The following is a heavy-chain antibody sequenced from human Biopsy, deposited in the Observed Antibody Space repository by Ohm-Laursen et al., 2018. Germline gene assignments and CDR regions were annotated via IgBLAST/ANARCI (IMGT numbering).Heavy chain of an antibody. CDR2: IFYRGST. Sequence: PSQTLSLTCTVSGGSISNNNYYWGWIRQPPGKGLEWIGSIFYRGSTHYKPSLKSRVNISVDTSKNRFSLKLNSVTAADTAVYYCARGYDTSGYYYVSWGQGTLVTVSS. D-gene: IGHD3-22*01. V-gene: IGHV4-39*01. CDR1: GGSISNNNYY. J-gene: IGHJ5*02. CDR3: ARGYDTSGYYYVS.